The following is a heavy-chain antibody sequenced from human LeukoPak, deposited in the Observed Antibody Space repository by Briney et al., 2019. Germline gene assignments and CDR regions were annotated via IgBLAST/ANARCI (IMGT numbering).Heavy chain of an antibody. CDR3: ARNFGLALTVITTTVDY. V-gene: IGHV3-20*04. CDR1: GFTFSSYD. D-gene: IGHD3-22*01. CDR2: INWNGGST. J-gene: IGHJ4*02. Sequence: RTGGSLRLSCAASGFTFSSYDMTWVRQAPGKGLEWVSGINWNGGSTGYADSVKGRFTISRDNAKNSLYLQMNSLRAEDTALYYCARNFGLALTVITTTVDYWGQGTLVTVSS.